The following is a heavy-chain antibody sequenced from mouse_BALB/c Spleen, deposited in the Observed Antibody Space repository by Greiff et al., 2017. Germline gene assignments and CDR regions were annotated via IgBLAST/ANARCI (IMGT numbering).Heavy chain of an antibody. CDR1: GYTFTSYW. CDR3: ARSADGYYVKFAY. V-gene: IGHV1S132*01. CDR2: IFPGTGTT. Sequence: VQLVESGAELVKPGASVKLSCKTSGYTFTSYWIQWVKQRPGQGLGWIGEIFPGTGTTYYNEKFKGKATLTIDTSSSTAYMQLSSLTSEDSAVYFCARSADGYYVKFAYWGQGTLVTVSA. J-gene: IGHJ3*01. D-gene: IGHD2-3*01.